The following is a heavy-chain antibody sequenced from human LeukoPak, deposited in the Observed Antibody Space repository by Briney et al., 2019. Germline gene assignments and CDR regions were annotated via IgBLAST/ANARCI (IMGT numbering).Heavy chain of an antibody. CDR1: GFAFSTYG. CDR2: IWYDGSKT. J-gene: IGHJ4*02. V-gene: IGHV3-33*01. Sequence: PGRSLRLSCAASGFAFSTYGMHRVRQAPGKGLEWVAYIWYDGSKTYYADSVKGRFTISRDDPENTLYLQVNSLRAEDTALYYCARQAYSSRRYFPFDYWGQGTLVTVSS. CDR3: ARQAYSSRRYFPFDY. D-gene: IGHD3-22*01.